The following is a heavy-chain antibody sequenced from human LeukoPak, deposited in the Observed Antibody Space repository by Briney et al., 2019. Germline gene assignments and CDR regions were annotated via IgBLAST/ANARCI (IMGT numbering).Heavy chain of an antibody. CDR2: IYYSGST. CDR1: GGSISSYY. CDR3: ARDQYYYGMDV. Sequence: TSETLSLTCVVSGGSISSYYWSWIRQPPGKGLEWIGYIYYSGSTNYNPSLKSRVTISVDTSKNQFSLKLSSVTAADTAVYYCARDQYYYGMDVWGQGTTVTVSS. V-gene: IGHV4-59*01. J-gene: IGHJ6*02.